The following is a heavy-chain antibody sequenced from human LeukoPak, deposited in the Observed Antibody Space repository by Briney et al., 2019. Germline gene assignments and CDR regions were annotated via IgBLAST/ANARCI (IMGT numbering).Heavy chain of an antibody. Sequence: PSQTLSLTCTDSRCSISSGDYYWSWIPQPPGKALEGIGYNYYSGSPYYNPSLKSRVTIPVDTSKNRFSLKLSSVTAADTAVYYCATHSSGYDSGNDAFDIWGQGTMVTVSP. J-gene: IGHJ3*02. CDR3: ATHSSGYDSGNDAFDI. CDR1: RCSISSGDYY. CDR2: NYYSGSP. D-gene: IGHD3-22*01. V-gene: IGHV4-30-4*08.